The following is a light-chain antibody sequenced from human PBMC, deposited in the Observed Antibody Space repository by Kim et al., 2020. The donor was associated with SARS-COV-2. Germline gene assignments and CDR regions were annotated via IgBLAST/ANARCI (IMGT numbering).Light chain of an antibody. CDR2: DTG. CDR1: TAAVNSDHY. CDR3: LLSYSGAGV. V-gene: IGLV7-46*01. Sequence: PGDTVSLTHGPRTAAVNSDHYPYWCKQKRGQAPRKLIYDTGHKHCWSPARFSGSLLGGKAALTLSGAQPEDEAEYYCLLSYSGAGVFGGGTQLTVL. J-gene: IGLJ2*01.